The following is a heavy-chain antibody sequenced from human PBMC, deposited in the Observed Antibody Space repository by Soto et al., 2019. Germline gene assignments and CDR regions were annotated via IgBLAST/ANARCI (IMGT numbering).Heavy chain of an antibody. CDR3: ARDLAEYYDSSAHAFDI. V-gene: IGHV3-30-3*01. CDR1: GFTFSSYA. CDR2: ISYDGSNK. Sequence: QVQLVESGGGVVQPGRSLRLSCAASGFTFSSYAMHWVPQAPGKGLEWVAVISYDGSNKYYADSVKGRFTISRDNSKNTLYLQMNSLRAEDTAVYYCARDLAEYYDSSAHAFDIWGQGTMVTVSS. J-gene: IGHJ3*02. D-gene: IGHD3-22*01.